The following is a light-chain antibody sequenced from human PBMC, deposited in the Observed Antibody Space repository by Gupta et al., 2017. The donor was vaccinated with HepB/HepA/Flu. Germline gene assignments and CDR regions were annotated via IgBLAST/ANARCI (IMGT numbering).Light chain of an antibody. CDR3: AAWDDSLNGFV. J-gene: IGLJ1*01. CDR2: GDS. Sequence: QSVLAQPPSASGTPGPRLPLPCPVGSSNIGRHTVNWYQQRPGTAPKRLIKGDSPRPSGVPDRISASKSGTTASLAITGLQSEDEAEYYCAAWDDSLNGFVFGSGTRVTVL. V-gene: IGLV1-44*01. CDR1: SSNIGRHT.